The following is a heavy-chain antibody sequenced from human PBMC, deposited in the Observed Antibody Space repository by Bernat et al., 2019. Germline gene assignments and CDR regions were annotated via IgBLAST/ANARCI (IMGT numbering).Heavy chain of an antibody. CDR1: GGTFSSYA. CDR3: ARGVAAAGPTNYYYYMDV. V-gene: IGHV1-69*06. J-gene: IGHJ6*03. CDR2: IIPIFGTA. Sequence: QVQLVQSGAEVKKPGSSVKVSCKASGGTFSSYAISWVRQAPGQGLEWMGGIIPIFGTANYAQKFQGRVTITADKSTSTAYMELSSLRFEDTAVYYCARGVAAAGPTNYYYYMDVWGKGTTVTVSS. D-gene: IGHD6-13*01.